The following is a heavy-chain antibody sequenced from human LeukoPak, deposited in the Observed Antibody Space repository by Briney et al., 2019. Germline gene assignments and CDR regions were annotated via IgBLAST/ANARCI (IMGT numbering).Heavy chain of an antibody. CDR2: ISSSGSTI. J-gene: IGHJ4*02. Sequence: NPGGSLRLSCAASGFTFSDYYMSWIRQAPGKGLEWVSYISSSGSTIYCADSVKGRFTISRDNAKNSLYLQMNSLRAEDTAVYYCARDHGELLGNSFDYWGQGTLVTVSS. CDR3: ARDHGELLGNSFDY. CDR1: GFTFSDYY. D-gene: IGHD1-26*01. V-gene: IGHV3-11*01.